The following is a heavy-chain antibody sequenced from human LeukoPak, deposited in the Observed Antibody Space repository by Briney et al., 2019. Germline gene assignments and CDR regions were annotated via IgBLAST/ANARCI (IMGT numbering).Heavy chain of an antibody. D-gene: IGHD3-10*01. J-gene: IGHJ4*02. CDR2: ISDDGSRQ. Sequence: GGSLRLSCAATGFTFSNYAIHWGRQAPGKGLEWVAFISDDGSRQHYADSVKGRFTISRDNSKNTLYLQMNTLRAEDTAVYYCANDYRSGSFHDFWGQGTLVTVSS. CDR1: GFTFSNYA. V-gene: IGHV3-30-3*02. CDR3: ANDYRSGSFHDF.